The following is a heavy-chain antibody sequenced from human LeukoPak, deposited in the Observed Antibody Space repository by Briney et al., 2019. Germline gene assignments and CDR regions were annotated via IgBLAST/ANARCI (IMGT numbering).Heavy chain of an antibody. J-gene: IGHJ4*02. CDR1: GGSISSSSYY. Sequence: SETLSLTCTVSGGSISSSSYYWGWIRQPPGKGLEWIGSIYYSGSTYYNPSLKSRVTISVDTSKNQFSLKLSSVTAADTAVYYCARALWSPVAQRGVLDYWGQGTLVTVSS. V-gene: IGHV4-39*07. CDR3: ARALWSPVAQRGVLDY. D-gene: IGHD3-10*01. CDR2: IYYSGST.